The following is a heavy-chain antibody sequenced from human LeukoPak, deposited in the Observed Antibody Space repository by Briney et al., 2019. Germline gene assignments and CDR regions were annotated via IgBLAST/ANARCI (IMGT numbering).Heavy chain of an antibody. Sequence: KASETLSLTCAVYGGSFSGYYWSWIRQPPGKGLEWIGEINHSGSTNYNPSLKSRVTISVDTSKNQFSLKLSSVTAADTAVYYCACEEDYDILTGYGPNAFDIWGQGTMVTVSS. CDR1: GGSFSGYY. CDR2: INHSGST. D-gene: IGHD3-9*01. V-gene: IGHV4-34*01. J-gene: IGHJ3*02. CDR3: ACEEDYDILTGYGPNAFDI.